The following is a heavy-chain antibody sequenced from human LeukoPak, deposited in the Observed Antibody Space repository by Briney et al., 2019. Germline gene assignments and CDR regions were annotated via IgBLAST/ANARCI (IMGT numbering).Heavy chain of an antibody. Sequence: PSETLSLTCTVSGGSISSYYWSWIRQPPGKGLEWIGYIYYSGSTNYNPSLKSRVTISVDTSKNQFSLKLSSVTAADTAVYYCARAGYSGYGFFDYWGQGTLVTVSS. CDR3: ARAGYSGYGFFDY. V-gene: IGHV4-59*01. CDR2: IYYSGST. J-gene: IGHJ4*02. CDR1: GGSISSYY. D-gene: IGHD5-12*01.